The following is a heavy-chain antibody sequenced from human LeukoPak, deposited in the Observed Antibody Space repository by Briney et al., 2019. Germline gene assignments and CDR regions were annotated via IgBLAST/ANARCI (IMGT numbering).Heavy chain of an antibody. CDR3: ARDGDFWSGYRPGDY. CDR1: GYTFTGYY. CDR2: INPNSGGT. J-gene: IGHJ4*02. V-gene: IGHV1-2*02. D-gene: IGHD3-3*01. Sequence: ASVKVSCKASGYTFTGYYMHWVRQAPGQGLEWMGWINPNSGGTNYAQKFQGRVTMTRDTSISTAYMELSRLRSDDTAVYYCARDGDFWSGYRPGDYWGQGTLVTVSS.